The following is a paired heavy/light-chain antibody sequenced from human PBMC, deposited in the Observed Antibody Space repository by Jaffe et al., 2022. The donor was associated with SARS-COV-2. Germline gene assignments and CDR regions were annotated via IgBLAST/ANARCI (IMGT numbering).Light chain of an antibody. CDR1: SSNIGSNY. V-gene: IGLV1-47*01. Sequence: QSVLTQPPSASGTPGQRITISCSGSSSNIGSNYVYWYQHLPGTAPKLLIYRYNQRPSGVPDRFSGSKSGTSASLAISGLRSEDEADYYCAAWDDRQGGHWIFGGGTKLTVL. J-gene: IGLJ3*02. CDR2: RYN. CDR3: AAWDDRQGGHWI.
Heavy chain of an antibody. D-gene: IGHD3-3*01. CDR2: ISDSGGST. CDR1: GFTFRKYG. V-gene: IGHV3-23*01. CDR3: AILSVGPDFWSDNRDTRGGTGN. J-gene: IGHJ4*02. Sequence: EVQLLESGGGLVQPGGSLRLSCAASGFTFRKYGMNWVRQAPGKGLEWVSGISDSGGSTFYADSVKGRCTISRDNSKNTLNLQMDSLRAEDTAVYYCAILSVGPDFWSDNRDTRGGTGNWGQGTLVTVSS.